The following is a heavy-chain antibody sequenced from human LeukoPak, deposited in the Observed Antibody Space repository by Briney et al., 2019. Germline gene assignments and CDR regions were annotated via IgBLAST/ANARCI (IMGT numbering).Heavy chain of an antibody. Sequence: ASVKVSCKASGYTFTIYGISWVRQAPGQGLEWMGWISAYNGNTNSAQKVQGRVTLTTGTSTSTAYMELRSLRSDDTAVYYCARQVDTSMALPDYWGQGTLVTVSS. CDR1: GYTFTIYG. V-gene: IGHV1-18*01. CDR2: ISAYNGNT. J-gene: IGHJ4*02. D-gene: IGHD5-18*01. CDR3: ARQVDTSMALPDY.